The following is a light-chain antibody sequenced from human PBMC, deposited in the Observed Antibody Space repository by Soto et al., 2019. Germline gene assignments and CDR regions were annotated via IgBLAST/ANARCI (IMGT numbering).Light chain of an antibody. CDR1: SSDVGGYNY. V-gene: IGLV2-14*01. J-gene: IGLJ2*01. CDR2: EVS. CDR3: SSYKSSGTHLV. Sequence: QSVLTQPASVSGSFGQSITISCTGTSSDVGGYNYVSWYQQHPGKAPKLMIYEVSNRPSGVSNRFSGSKSGNTASLTISGLQADDEADYYCSSYKSSGTHLVFGGGTKLTVL.